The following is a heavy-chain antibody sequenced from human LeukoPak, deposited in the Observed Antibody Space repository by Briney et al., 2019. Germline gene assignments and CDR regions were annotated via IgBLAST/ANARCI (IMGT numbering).Heavy chain of an antibody. V-gene: IGHV3-20*04. J-gene: IGHJ6*03. CDR2: INWNGGST. Sequence: GGSLRLSCAASGFTFDDYGMSWVRQAPGKGLEWVSGINWNGGSTGYADPVKGRFTISRDNAKNSLYLQMNSLRAEDTALYYCARSQCTNGVCYNYLDYYYMDVWGKGTTVTVSS. D-gene: IGHD2-8*01. CDR1: GFTFDDYG. CDR3: ARSQCTNGVCYNYLDYYYMDV.